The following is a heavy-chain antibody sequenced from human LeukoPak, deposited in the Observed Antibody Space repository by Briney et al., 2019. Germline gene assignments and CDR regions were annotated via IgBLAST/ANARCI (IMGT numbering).Heavy chain of an antibody. J-gene: IGHJ5*02. CDR1: GGSISSSSYY. CDR2: IYYSGST. V-gene: IGHV4-39*07. CDR3: ARGREGFDP. Sequence: SETLSLTCTVPGGSISSSSYYWGWIRQPPGKGLEWIGSIYYSGSTYYNPSLKSRVTISVDTSKNQFSLKLSSVTAADTAVYYCARGREGFDPWGQGTLVTVSS.